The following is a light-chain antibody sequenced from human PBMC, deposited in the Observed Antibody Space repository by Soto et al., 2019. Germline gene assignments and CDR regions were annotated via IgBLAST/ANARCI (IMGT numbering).Light chain of an antibody. V-gene: IGLV2-14*03. J-gene: IGLJ2*01. CDR2: DVT. Sequence: QSVLTQPASVSGSPGRSVTISCTGSSSDVGDFNYVSWYQHLPGRAPKLIIYDVTNRPSGISYRFSASKSGRTASLTISRPQAEDEADYSSSSFSSSPTSVVFGGGTKPTVL. CDR3: SSFSSSPTSVV. CDR1: SSDVGDFNY.